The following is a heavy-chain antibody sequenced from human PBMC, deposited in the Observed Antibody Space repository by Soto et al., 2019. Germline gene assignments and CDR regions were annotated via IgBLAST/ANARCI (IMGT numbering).Heavy chain of an antibody. CDR1: GGTFSSYA. Sequence: QVQLVRSGAEVKKPGSSVKVSCKASGGTFSSYAISWVRQAPGQGLEWMGGIIPIFGTANYAQKFQGRVTITADESTSTAYMELSSLRSEDTAVYYCASALVPAADGELWYGEHFDYWGQGTLVTVSS. V-gene: IGHV1-69*12. D-gene: IGHD2-2*01. CDR2: IIPIFGTA. CDR3: ASALVPAADGELWYGEHFDY. J-gene: IGHJ4*02.